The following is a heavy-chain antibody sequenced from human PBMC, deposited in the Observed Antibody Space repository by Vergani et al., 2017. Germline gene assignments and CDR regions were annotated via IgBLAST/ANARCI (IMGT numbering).Heavy chain of an antibody. D-gene: IGHD4-17*01. CDR2: INHSGST. Sequence: QVQLQQWGAGLLKPSETLSLTCAVYGGSFSGYYWSWIRQPPGKGLEWIGEINHSGSTNYNPSLKSRVTISVDTSKNQFSLKLSSVTAADTAVYYCARAVYGDYGVFDYWGQGTLVTVSS. J-gene: IGHJ4*02. CDR3: ARAVYGDYGVFDY. V-gene: IGHV4-34*01. CDR1: GGSFSGYY.